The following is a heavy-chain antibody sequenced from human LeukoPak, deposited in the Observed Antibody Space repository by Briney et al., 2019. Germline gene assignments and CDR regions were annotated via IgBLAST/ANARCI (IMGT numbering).Heavy chain of an antibody. J-gene: IGHJ4*02. CDR1: GFTFSSYA. CDR3: ARERYTVTTRTYYFDY. Sequence: GGSLRLSCAASGFTFSSYAMHWVRQAPGKRLEWVAVISYDGSNKYYADSVKGRFTISRDNSKNTLYLQMNSLRAEDTAVYYCARERYTVTTRTYYFDYWGQGTLVTVSS. D-gene: IGHD4-17*01. CDR2: ISYDGSNK. V-gene: IGHV3-30-3*01.